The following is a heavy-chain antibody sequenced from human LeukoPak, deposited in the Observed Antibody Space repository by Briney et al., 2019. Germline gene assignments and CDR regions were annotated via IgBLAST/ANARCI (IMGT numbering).Heavy chain of an antibody. CDR2: IRYDGGDK. CDR3: AKEVGRGYFDL. J-gene: IGHJ2*01. V-gene: IGHV3-30*02. D-gene: IGHD3-10*01. CDR1: GFSFSSYG. Sequence: GGSLRLSCAASGFSFSSYGMHWVRQAPGKGLEWVAFIRYDGGDKYYADSVKGRFTISRDNSKKMLSVQMNSLRAEDTAVYYCAKEVGRGYFDLWGRGTLVTVSS.